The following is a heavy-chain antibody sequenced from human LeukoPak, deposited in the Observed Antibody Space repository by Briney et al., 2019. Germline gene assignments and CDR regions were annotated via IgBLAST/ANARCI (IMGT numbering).Heavy chain of an antibody. CDR1: GFTFSTYV. J-gene: IGHJ4*02. Sequence: GGSLRLSCAASGFTFSTYVMHWVRQAPGKGLEYVSVIGSNGGSTYYANYVKGRFTISRDNSKNTLYLQMGSLRAEDMAVYYCASSVGATPLDYWGQGTLVTVSS. D-gene: IGHD1-26*01. CDR3: ASSVGATPLDY. CDR2: IGSNGGST. V-gene: IGHV3-64*01.